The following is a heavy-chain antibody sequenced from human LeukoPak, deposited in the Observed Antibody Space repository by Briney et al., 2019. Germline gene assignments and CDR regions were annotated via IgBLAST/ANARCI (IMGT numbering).Heavy chain of an antibody. CDR2: IYYSGST. CDR3: ARGARYYGSGSYYNY. CDR1: GGSISSYY. V-gene: IGHV4-59*12. D-gene: IGHD3-10*01. Sequence: SETLSLTCTVSGGSISSYYWSWIRQPPGKGLEWIGYIYYSGSTNYNPSLKSRVTMSVDTSKNQFSLKLSSATAADTAVYYCARGARYYGSGSYYNYWGQGTLVTVSS. J-gene: IGHJ4*02.